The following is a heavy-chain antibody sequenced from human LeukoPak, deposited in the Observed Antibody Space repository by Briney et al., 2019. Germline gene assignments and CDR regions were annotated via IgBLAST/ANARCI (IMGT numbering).Heavy chain of an antibody. CDR2: IYSGGST. Sequence: PGGSLRLSCAASGFTVSSNYMSWVRQAPGKGLEWVSLIYSGGSTYYSDSVKGRFTISRDNSKNTLYLQMNSLRAEDTAVYHCARSSGYSYGYEKFDSWGQGTLITVSS. CDR1: GFTVSSNY. J-gene: IGHJ4*02. D-gene: IGHD5-18*01. V-gene: IGHV3-53*01. CDR3: ARSSGYSYGYEKFDS.